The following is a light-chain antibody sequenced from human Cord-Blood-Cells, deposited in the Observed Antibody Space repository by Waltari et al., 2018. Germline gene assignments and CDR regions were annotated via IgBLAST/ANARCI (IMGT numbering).Light chain of an antibody. V-gene: IGLV2-14*01. Sequence: QSALTQPASVSGSPGQSITTSCPGTSSDVGGYNYVSCYQQHPGKAPKLMIYDVSNRPSGVSNRFSGSKSGNTASLTISGLQAEDEADYYCSSYTSSSTLVFGGGTKLTVL. CDR3: SSYTSSSTLV. CDR2: DVS. CDR1: SSDVGGYNY. J-gene: IGLJ2*01.